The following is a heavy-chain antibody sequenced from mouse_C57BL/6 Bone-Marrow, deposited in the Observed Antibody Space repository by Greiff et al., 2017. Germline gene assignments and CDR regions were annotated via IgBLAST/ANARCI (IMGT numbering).Heavy chain of an antibody. D-gene: IGHD1-1*01. Sequence: QVQLQQSGPELVKPGASVKLSCKASGYTFTSYYMNWVKQRPGQRLEWIGEIYPSDGCTTYNQKFKGKATLTVDKSSSTAYMQLHSLTSEDSAVYYCARWGHNYRFAYWGQGTLVTVSA. CDR1: GYTFTSYY. V-gene: IGHV1-85*01. CDR2: IYPSDGCT. J-gene: IGHJ3*01. CDR3: ARWGHNYRFAY.